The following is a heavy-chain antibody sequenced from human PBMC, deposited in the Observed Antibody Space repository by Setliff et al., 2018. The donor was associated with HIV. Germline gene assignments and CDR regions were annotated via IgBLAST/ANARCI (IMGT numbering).Heavy chain of an antibody. Sequence: GGSLRLSCAASGFTFDDYGMSWVRQAPGKGLEWVSGINWNGSSITYADSVKGRFAISRDNAKNTVYLQMNSLSAEDAAVYYCTRDPPTSGWYFDLWGRGTLVTVSS. CDR2: INWNGSSI. CDR3: TRDPPTSGWYFDL. D-gene: IGHD7-27*01. V-gene: IGHV3-20*04. J-gene: IGHJ2*01. CDR1: GFTFDDYG.